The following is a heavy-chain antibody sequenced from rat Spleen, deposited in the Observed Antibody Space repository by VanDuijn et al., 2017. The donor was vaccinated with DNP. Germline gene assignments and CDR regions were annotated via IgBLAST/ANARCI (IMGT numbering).Heavy chain of an antibody. J-gene: IGHJ3*01. CDR1: GFTFSDYY. D-gene: IGHD1-2*01. CDR2: ITYDGGRT. CDR3: ARHEDYSSYIYGFAY. Sequence: EVQLVESGGGLVQPGRSLKLSCAASGFTFSDYYMAWVRQAPTKGLEWVAYITYDGGRTYYGDSVKGRFTISRDNVESTLYLQMDSLRSEDTATYYCARHEDYSSYIYGFAYWGQGTLVTVSS. V-gene: IGHV5-7*01.